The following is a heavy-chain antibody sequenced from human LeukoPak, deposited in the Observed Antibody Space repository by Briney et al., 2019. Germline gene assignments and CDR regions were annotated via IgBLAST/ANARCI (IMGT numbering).Heavy chain of an antibody. CDR2: INPNSGGT. CDR3: ARGGSGSYFSWLDP. V-gene: IGHV1-2*02. D-gene: IGHD3-10*01. J-gene: IGHJ5*02. Sequence: ASVKVSCKASGYTFTGYYIHWVRQAPGQGLECVGWINPNSGGTNYAQKFQGRVTLTRDTSISTAYMELSRLRSDDTAVYYCARGGSGSYFSWLDPWGQGTLVTVSS. CDR1: GYTFTGYY.